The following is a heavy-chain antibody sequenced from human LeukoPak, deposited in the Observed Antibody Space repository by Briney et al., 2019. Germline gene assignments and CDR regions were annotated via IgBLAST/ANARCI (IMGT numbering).Heavy chain of an antibody. V-gene: IGHV3-66*01. CDR2: IYSGGST. CDR1: GFTVSSNY. D-gene: IGHD6-19*01. J-gene: IGHJ4*02. Sequence: GGSLRLSCAASGFTVSSNYMTWVRQAPGKGLEWVSVIYSGGSTYYADSVKGRFTISRDNSKSTLYLQMNSLRVEETAVYYCARGIAVADTGFFDYWGQGTLVTVSS. CDR3: ARGIAVADTGFFDY.